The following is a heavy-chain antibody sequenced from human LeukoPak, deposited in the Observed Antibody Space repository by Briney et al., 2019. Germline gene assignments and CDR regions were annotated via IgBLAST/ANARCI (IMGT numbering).Heavy chain of an antibody. D-gene: IGHD5-12*01. Sequence: GGSLRLSCAASGFTFSSYAMSWVRQAPGKGLEWVSVISGSGGNTYYADSVKGRFTISRDNSKNTLYLQMNSLRAEDTAVYYCAKEYSGFGGTFDYWGQGTLVTVSS. CDR2: ISGSGGNT. J-gene: IGHJ4*02. CDR1: GFTFSSYA. V-gene: IGHV3-23*01. CDR3: AKEYSGFGGTFDY.